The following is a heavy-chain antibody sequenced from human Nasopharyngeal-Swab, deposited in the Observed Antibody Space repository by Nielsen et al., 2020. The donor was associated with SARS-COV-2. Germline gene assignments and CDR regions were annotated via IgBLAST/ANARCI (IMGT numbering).Heavy chain of an antibody. Sequence: ASVKVSCKTSGYTFTDYYIHWVRQVPGQGPEWVGCINPDSGYTKYAQKFQGRVTVTRDTSRSTAYIQLSRLRSDDTAVYYCARDYYDNYDSDYWGQGTLVTVSS. D-gene: IGHD3-22*01. CDR1: GYTFTDYY. CDR2: INPDSGYT. J-gene: IGHJ4*02. V-gene: IGHV1-2*02. CDR3: ARDYYDNYDSDY.